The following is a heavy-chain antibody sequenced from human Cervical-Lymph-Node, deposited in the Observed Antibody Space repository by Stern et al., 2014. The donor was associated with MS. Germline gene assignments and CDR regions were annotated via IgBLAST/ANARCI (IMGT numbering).Heavy chain of an antibody. CDR1: GFSLSTTGMR. CDR3: ARLGAVGGLDF. V-gene: IGHV2-70*04. Sequence: ESGPALLRPTETLRLTCTFSGFSLSTTGMRVSWIRQPPGKALEWLARIDWDDEKCYNTSLKTRVTISKDTSKNHVVLTMTNVDPVDTATYYCARLGAVGGLDFWGQGTLVTVSS. CDR2: IDWDDEK. J-gene: IGHJ4*02. D-gene: IGHD6-19*01.